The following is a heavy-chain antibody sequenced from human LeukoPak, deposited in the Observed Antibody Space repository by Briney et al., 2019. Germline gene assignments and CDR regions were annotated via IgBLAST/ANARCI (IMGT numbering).Heavy chain of an antibody. V-gene: IGHV3-23*01. J-gene: IGHJ4*02. CDR2: ISGSGGST. Sequence: GGSLKLSCAASGFTFSSYAMSWVRQAPGKGLEWVSAISGSGGSTYYADSVKGRFTISRDNSKNTLYLQMNSLRAEDTAVYYCAKDLSPGIAVAVTTHWGQGTLVTVSS. CDR1: GFTFSSYA. CDR3: AKDLSPGIAVAVTTH. D-gene: IGHD6-19*01.